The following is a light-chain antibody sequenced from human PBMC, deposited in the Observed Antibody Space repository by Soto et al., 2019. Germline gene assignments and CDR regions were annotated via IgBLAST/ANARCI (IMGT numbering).Light chain of an antibody. CDR1: QSVSSSY. CDR3: QQYGSAIT. J-gene: IGKJ5*01. CDR2: GAT. Sequence: EIGLTQSPGTLSLSPGERATLSCRASQSVSSSYLAWYQQTPGQAPRLLIYGATSRATGIPDRFSGSGSGTDFTLTISRLEPEDFAVYYCQQYGSAITFGRGTRLEIK. V-gene: IGKV3-20*01.